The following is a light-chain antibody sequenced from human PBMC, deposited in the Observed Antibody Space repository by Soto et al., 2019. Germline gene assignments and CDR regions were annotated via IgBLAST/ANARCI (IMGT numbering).Light chain of an antibody. J-gene: IGKJ1*01. CDR1: QSVSSSY. CDR2: TKS. CDR3: QKYGSSPRT. Sequence: EIVLTQSPGTLSLSPGERATLSCRASQSVSSSYLAWYQQKPGQAPRLLIYTKSSRATGIPDRFSGSGSGTDFTLTISRLEPEDFAVYYCQKYGSSPRTFGQGTQVEIK. V-gene: IGKV3-20*01.